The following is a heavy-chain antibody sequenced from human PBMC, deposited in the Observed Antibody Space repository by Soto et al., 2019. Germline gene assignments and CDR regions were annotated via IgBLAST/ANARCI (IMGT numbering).Heavy chain of an antibody. Sequence: GGSLRLSCAASGFTFSDYYMSWIRQAPGKGLEWVSYISSSGSTIYYADSVKGRFTISRDKAKNSLYLQMNSLRAEDTAVYYCARDKPLQHDWERHYYYYYGMDVWGQGTTVTVSS. J-gene: IGHJ6*02. V-gene: IGHV3-11*01. CDR1: GFTFSDYY. CDR2: ISSSGSTI. CDR3: ARDKPLQHDWERHYYYYYGMDV. D-gene: IGHD3-9*01.